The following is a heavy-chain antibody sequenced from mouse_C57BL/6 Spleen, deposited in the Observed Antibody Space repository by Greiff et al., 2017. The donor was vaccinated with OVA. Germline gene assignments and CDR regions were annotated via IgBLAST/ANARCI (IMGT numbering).Heavy chain of an antibody. J-gene: IGHJ2*01. CDR1: GFTFSDYY. Sequence: EVKLVESEGGLVQPGSSMKLSCTASGFTFSDYYMAWVRQVPEKGLEWVANINYDGSSTYYLDSLKSRFIISRDNAKNILYLQMSSLKSEDTATYYCARGYYGAEFDYWGQGTTLTVSS. V-gene: IGHV5-16*01. D-gene: IGHD1-1*01. CDR2: INYDGSST. CDR3: ARGYYGAEFDY.